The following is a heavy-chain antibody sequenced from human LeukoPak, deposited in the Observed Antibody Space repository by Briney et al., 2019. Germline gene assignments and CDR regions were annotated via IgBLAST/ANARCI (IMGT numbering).Heavy chain of an antibody. D-gene: IGHD3-22*01. CDR2: ISSTSTFI. CDR3: ARDYFDSSDYPQTYYYYYMDV. V-gene: IGHV3-21*01. CDR1: GFTFSTYE. J-gene: IGHJ6*03. Sequence: PGGSLRLSCAASGFTFSTYEMNWVRQAPGKGLEWVASISSTSTFIYSAGSVKGRFTISRDTAKNSLFLQMNSLRAEDTAIYYCARDYFDSSDYPQTYYYYYMDVWGKGTTVTVSS.